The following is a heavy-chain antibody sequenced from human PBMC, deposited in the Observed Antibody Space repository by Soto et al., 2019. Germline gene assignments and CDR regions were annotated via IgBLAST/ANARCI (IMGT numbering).Heavy chain of an antibody. CDR3: ARRYGGTFDY. J-gene: IGHJ4*02. CDR1: FGSISSYY. Sequence: PSETLSLTCTVSFGSISSYYWSWIRQPPGKGLEWIGYIYYSGSTNYNPSLKSRVTISVDTSKNQFSLKLSSVTAADTAVYYCARRYGGTFDYWGQGTLVTVS. CDR2: IYYSGST. V-gene: IGHV4-59*08. D-gene: IGHD2-15*01.